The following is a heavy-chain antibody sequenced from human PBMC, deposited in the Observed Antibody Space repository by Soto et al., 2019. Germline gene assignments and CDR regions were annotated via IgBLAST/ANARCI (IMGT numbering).Heavy chain of an antibody. CDR3: GKDVGDYVPYYYGVDV. V-gene: IGHV3-30*18. CDR1: GFTFKTHA. Sequence: QVQLVESGGGVVQPGTSLRLSCAASGFTFKTHAMHCVRQAPGKGLEWMAVIAYDGNEKLYADSVKGRFTISRDNSKNALYLQINTLRNEDTAVYYCGKDVGDYVPYYYGVDVWGQGTTVTVSS. J-gene: IGHJ6*02. D-gene: IGHD1-26*01. CDR2: IAYDGNEK.